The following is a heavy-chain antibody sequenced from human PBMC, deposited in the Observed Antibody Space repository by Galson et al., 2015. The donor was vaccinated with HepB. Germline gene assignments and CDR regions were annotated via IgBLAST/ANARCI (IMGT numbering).Heavy chain of an antibody. CDR3: ARQGRY. CDR1: GFTFSTYG. V-gene: IGHV3-48*01. CDR2: ISSSSSTI. Sequence: SLRLSCAASGFTFSTYGMHWVRQAPGKGLEWVSYISSSSSTIYYADSVKGRFTISRDNAKNSLYLQMNSLRAEDTAVYYCARQGRYWGQGTLVTVSS. J-gene: IGHJ4*02.